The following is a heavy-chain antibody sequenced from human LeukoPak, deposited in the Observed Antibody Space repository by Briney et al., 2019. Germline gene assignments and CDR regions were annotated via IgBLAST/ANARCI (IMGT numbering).Heavy chain of an antibody. CDR2: ISAYNGNT. CDR3: ARGLLWFGELLLTLPTDY. V-gene: IGHV1-18*01. J-gene: IGHJ4*02. CDR1: GYTFTSYG. D-gene: IGHD3-10*01. Sequence: AASVKVSCKASGYTFTSYGISWVRQAPGQGLEWMGWISAYNGNTNYAQKLQGRVTMTTDTSTSTAYMELRSLRSDDTAVYYCARGLLWFGELLLTLPTDYWGQGTLVTVSS.